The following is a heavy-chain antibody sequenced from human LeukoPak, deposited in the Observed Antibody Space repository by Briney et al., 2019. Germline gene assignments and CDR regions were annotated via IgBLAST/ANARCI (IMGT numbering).Heavy chain of an antibody. Sequence: GSSVKVSCKASGGTFSSYAISWVRQAPGQGLEWMGGIIPIFGTANYAQKFQGRVTITTDESTSTAYMELSSLRSEDTAVYYCARARDTAMVKDNWFDPWGQGTLVTVSS. D-gene: IGHD5-18*01. CDR3: ARARDTAMVKDNWFDP. CDR2: IIPIFGTA. V-gene: IGHV1-69*05. CDR1: GGTFSSYA. J-gene: IGHJ5*02.